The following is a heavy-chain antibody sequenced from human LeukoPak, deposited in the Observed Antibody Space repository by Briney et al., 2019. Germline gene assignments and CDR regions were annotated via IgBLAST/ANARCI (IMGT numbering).Heavy chain of an antibody. CDR2: IDWDDDK. D-gene: IGHD2-8*01. CDR1: GFSLRTRGMC. J-gene: IGHJ4*02. CDR3: ARISSDGVSREGFDY. Sequence: SGPTLVNPTQTLTLTCTLSGFSLRTRGMCVSWIRQPPGKALEWLARIDWDDDKYYSTPLKTRLTISKDTSKNQVVLTMTNMDPVDTATYYCARISSDGVSREGFDYWGQGTLVTVSS. V-gene: IGHV2-70*11.